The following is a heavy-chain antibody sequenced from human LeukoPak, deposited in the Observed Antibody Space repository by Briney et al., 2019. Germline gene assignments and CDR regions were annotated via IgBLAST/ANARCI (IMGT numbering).Heavy chain of an antibody. J-gene: IGHJ5*02. CDR1: GGSFSGYS. D-gene: IGHD6-19*01. Sequence: SGTLCLTCTASGGSFSGYSWRWIRQPPGKGLEWIGYIYYSANTYYNSSLNGRVCIAVDTSNNQFSMRLSSVAAADTAVYDCARQGIPVAGPGFDPWCQGRMVTDSS. CDR3: ARQGIPVAGPGFDP. CDR2: IYYSANT. V-gene: IGHV4-59*08.